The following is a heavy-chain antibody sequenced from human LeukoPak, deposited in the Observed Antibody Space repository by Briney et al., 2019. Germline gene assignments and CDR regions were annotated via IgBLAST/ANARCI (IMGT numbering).Heavy chain of an antibody. D-gene: IGHD3-22*01. V-gene: IGHV3-30*03. Sequence: PGGSLRLSCAASGFTFSIYAMHWVRQAPGKGLEWVAVTSYDEKYKYYVDSVKGRFTISRDNAKNSLYLQMNSLRAEDTAVYYCARDTGAYYDSGGLDYWGQGTLVTVSS. J-gene: IGHJ4*02. CDR1: GFTFSIYA. CDR3: ARDTGAYYDSGGLDY. CDR2: TSYDEKYK.